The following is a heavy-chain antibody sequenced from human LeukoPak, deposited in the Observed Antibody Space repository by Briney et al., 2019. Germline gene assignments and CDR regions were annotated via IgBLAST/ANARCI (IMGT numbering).Heavy chain of an antibody. CDR3: AKAGARGWKQQLSGNFDY. D-gene: IGHD6-13*01. CDR1: GFTFDDYA. CDR2: ISWNSGSI. V-gene: IGHV3-9*01. J-gene: IGHJ4*02. Sequence: GGSLRLSCAASGFTFDDYAMHWVRQAPGKGLEWVSGISWNSGSIGYADSVKGRFTISRDNAKNSLYLQMNSLRAEDTALYYCAKAGARGWKQQLSGNFDYWGQGTLVTVSS.